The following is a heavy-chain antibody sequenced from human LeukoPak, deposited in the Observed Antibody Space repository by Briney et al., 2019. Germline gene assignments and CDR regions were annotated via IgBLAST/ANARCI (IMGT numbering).Heavy chain of an antibody. J-gene: IGHJ4*02. CDR3: VKVFDTSGYDPFDY. CDR2: ISGGDDTT. V-gene: IGHV3-23*01. Sequence: PGGPLRLSCAASGFTFSTYAMTWVRQAPGKGLEWVALISGGDDTTYYADSVKGRFTISRDNSRKTLYMQMNSLGAEDTAVYYCVKVFDTSGYDPFDYWGQGTLVTVSS. D-gene: IGHD5-12*01. CDR1: GFTFSTYA.